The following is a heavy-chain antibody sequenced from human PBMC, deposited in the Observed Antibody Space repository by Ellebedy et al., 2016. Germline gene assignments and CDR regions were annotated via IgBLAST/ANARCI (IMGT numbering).Heavy chain of an antibody. CDR3: TKDPMVRGDSGD. CDR1: GFTVSTNY. D-gene: IGHD3-10*01. V-gene: IGHV3-53*01. Sequence: GGSLRLSCAASGFTVSTNYMKWVRQAPGKGLEWVSAIFSDGNTSYADSWKGRFTISRDNSKNTLYLQMNSLRAEDTAVYYCTKDPMVRGDSGDWGQGTTVTVSS. CDR2: IFSDGNT. J-gene: IGHJ6*02.